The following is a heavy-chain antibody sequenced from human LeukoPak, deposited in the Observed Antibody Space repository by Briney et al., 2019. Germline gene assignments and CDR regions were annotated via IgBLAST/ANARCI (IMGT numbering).Heavy chain of an antibody. V-gene: IGHV3-33*01. CDR1: GFTFSSYG. CDR3: ARDKDWGSFDY. J-gene: IGHJ4*02. Sequence: GGSLRLSCAASGFTFSSYGMHWVRQAPGKGLEWVAVIWYDGSNKYYADSVKGRFTISRDNSKNTLYLQMNSLRAEDTAVYYCARDKDWGSFDYWGQGTLVTVSS. D-gene: IGHD7-27*01. CDR2: IWYDGSNK.